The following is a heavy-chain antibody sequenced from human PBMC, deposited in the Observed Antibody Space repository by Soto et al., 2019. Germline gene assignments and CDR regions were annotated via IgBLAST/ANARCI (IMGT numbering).Heavy chain of an antibody. CDR2: IIPIFGTP. J-gene: IGHJ6*02. CDR3: ARSPGITGTRASQYAMDV. V-gene: IGHV1-69*13. Sequence: ASVKVSCKASGDTFSTFAISWVRQAPGQGLEWMGGIIPIFGTPDYAQHFPGRVTISADESTKTAYLELSSLRPEDTAVYYCARSPGITGTRASQYAMDVWGQGTTVTVSS. D-gene: IGHD1-20*01. CDR1: GDTFSTFA.